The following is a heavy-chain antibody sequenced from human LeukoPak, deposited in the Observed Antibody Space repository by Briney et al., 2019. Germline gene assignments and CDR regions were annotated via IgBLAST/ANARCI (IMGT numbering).Heavy chain of an antibody. J-gene: IGHJ5*02. CDR1: GYTFTDYY. V-gene: IGHV1-18*04. CDR3: ARDVGITVADSFDP. D-gene: IGHD6-13*01. CDR2: IHIYRGNT. Sequence: ASVKVSCKASGYTFTDYYMHWVRQAPGQGLEWMGWIHIYRGNTNYAQKFQGRVTMTTDTSTSTVYMEVRGLRSDDTAMYYCARDVGITVADSFDPWGQGTLVTVSS.